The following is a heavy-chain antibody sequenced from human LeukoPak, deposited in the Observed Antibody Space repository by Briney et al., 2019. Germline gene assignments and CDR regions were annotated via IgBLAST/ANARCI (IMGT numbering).Heavy chain of an antibody. Sequence: SVKVSCKASGGTFSSYAISWVRRAPGQGLEWMGGIIPIFGTANYAQKFQGRVTITADKSTSTAYMELSSLRSEDTAVYYCARGPRYIVVVPAAIQDYYYGMDVWGKGTTVTVSS. CDR1: GGTFSSYA. CDR3: ARGPRYIVVVPAAIQDYYYGMDV. J-gene: IGHJ6*04. CDR2: IIPIFGTA. D-gene: IGHD2-2*02. V-gene: IGHV1-69*06.